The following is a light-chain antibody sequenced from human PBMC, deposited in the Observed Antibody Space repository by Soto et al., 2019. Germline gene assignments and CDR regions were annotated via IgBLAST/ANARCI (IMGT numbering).Light chain of an antibody. V-gene: IGKV3-15*01. Sequence: EIVMTQSPATLSVSPGERATLSCRASQSVSSNLAWYQQKPGQATRLLIYGASTRATGIPARFSGSGSGTDFTLTISRLQSEDFAVYYCQQSETFGQGTKLEIK. CDR1: QSVSSN. CDR2: GAS. CDR3: QQSET. J-gene: IGKJ2*01.